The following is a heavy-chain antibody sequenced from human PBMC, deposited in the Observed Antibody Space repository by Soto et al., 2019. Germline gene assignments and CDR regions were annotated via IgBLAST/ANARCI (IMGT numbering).Heavy chain of an antibody. V-gene: IGHV3-11*05. CDR3: ARVPYFYESADYYNPSEYYFDY. Sequence: GGSLRLSCAASGFTFSDYYMSWIRQTPGKGLQWLSYISGGSIYTNYADSVKGRFTISRDNAKDSLYLQMNSLRAEDTAVYYCARVPYFYESADYYNPSEYYFDYWGQGTLVTVSS. CDR2: ISGGSIYT. J-gene: IGHJ4*02. CDR1: GFTFSDYY. D-gene: IGHD3-22*01.